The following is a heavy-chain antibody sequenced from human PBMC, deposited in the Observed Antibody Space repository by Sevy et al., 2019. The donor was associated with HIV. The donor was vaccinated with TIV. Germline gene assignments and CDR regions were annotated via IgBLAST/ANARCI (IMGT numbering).Heavy chain of an antibody. J-gene: IGHJ4*02. CDR2: IRSKGNSYAE. CDR1: GFTFSGSA. CDR3: TRGGARDSSSWYDYFDY. Sequence: GGSLRLSCAASGFTFSGSAMQWVRQASGKGLEWVGRIRSKGNSYAEAYAAWVKGRFTISREDSKNTVYLQMNSLKTEDTAVYYCTRGGARDSSSWYDYFDYWGQGTLVTVSS. V-gene: IGHV3-73*01. D-gene: IGHD6-13*01.